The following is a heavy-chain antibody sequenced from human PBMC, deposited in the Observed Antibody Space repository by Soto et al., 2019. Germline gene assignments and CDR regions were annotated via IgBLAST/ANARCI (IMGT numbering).Heavy chain of an antibody. Sequence: QVQLLESGPRLVKPSGTLSLTCAVSGVSISSRYWWSWVRQTPGKGLEWIGEAYHSGSTNYNPSLKSRVTISVDKSKNLFSLKLTSLTAADTAVYYFAKAPPDMNYYGSGTADLWGQGTLVTVSS. D-gene: IGHD3-10*01. J-gene: IGHJ5*02. CDR3: AKAPPDMNYYGSGTADL. CDR1: GVSISSRYW. V-gene: IGHV4-4*02. CDR2: AYHSGST.